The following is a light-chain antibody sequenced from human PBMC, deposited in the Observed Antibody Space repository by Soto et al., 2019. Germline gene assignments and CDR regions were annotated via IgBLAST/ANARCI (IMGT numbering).Light chain of an antibody. CDR2: EVT. J-gene: IGLJ1*01. CDR1: SSDVGGYNF. CDR3: SSFAGTNNRYV. V-gene: IGLV2-8*01. Sequence: QSALTQPPSASGSPGQSVTISCTGTSSDVGGYNFVSWYQQHPGEAPKLIIYEVTKRPSGVPDRFSGSKSGNTASLTVSGLQIEDEADYYCSSFAGTNNRYVFGTGTKVTVL.